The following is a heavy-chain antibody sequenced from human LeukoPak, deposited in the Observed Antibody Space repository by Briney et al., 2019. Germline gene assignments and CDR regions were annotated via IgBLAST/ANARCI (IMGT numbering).Heavy chain of an antibody. J-gene: IGHJ4*02. D-gene: IGHD3-10*01. Sequence: GSLRLSCAASGFTFSSYSMNWIRQPPGKGLEWIGEINHSGSTNYNPSLKSRVTISVDTSKNQFSLKLSSVTAADTAVYYCARGFNYGSGSYKAEGDYWGQGTLVTVSS. CDR3: ARGFNYGSGSYKAEGDY. CDR1: GFTFSSYS. V-gene: IGHV4-34*01. CDR2: INHSGST.